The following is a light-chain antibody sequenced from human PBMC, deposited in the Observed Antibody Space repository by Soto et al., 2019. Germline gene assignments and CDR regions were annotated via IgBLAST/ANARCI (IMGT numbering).Light chain of an antibody. CDR2: EVS. V-gene: IGLV2-14*01. CDR3: ETWDSNTRV. CDR1: SSDVGGYNY. Sequence: QSALTQPASVSGSPGQSITISCTGTSSDVGGYNYVSWYQEHPGKAPKLMIYEVSNRPSGVSNRFSGSKSGNTASLTISGLQAEDEADYYCETWDSNTRVFGGGTQLTVL. J-gene: IGLJ3*02.